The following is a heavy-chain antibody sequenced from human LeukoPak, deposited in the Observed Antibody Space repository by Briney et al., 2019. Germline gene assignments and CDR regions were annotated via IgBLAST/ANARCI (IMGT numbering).Heavy chain of an antibody. CDR1: GFTFSSYG. J-gene: IGHJ3*02. D-gene: IGHD1-26*01. CDR2: ISYDGSNK. Sequence: GGSLRLSCAASGFTFSSYGMPWVRQAPGKGLEWVAVISYDGSNKYYADSVKGRFTISRDNSKNTLYLQMNSLRAEDTVVYYCAKPWGELRSNDAFDIWGQGTMVTVSS. CDR3: AKPWGELRSNDAFDI. V-gene: IGHV3-30*18.